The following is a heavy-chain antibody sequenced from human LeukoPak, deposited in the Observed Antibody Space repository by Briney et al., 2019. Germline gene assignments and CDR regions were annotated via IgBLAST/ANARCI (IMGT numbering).Heavy chain of an antibody. Sequence: GGSLRLSCAVSGFTLSSNWMHWVRQVPGKGLEWVSRIDDVGSGTSYADSVKGRFTISRDDAKNTVYLQMNSLRAEATAVYYCARSWQDCSGGSCSLEYWGQGTLVTVSS. V-gene: IGHV3-74*01. CDR1: GFTLSSNW. CDR3: ARSWQDCSGGSCSLEY. CDR2: IDDVGSGT. J-gene: IGHJ4*02. D-gene: IGHD2-15*01.